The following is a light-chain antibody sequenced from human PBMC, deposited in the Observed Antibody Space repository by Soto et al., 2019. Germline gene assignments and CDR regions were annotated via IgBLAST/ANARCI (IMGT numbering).Light chain of an antibody. CDR3: QQYGSSPWT. J-gene: IGKJ1*01. Sequence: ENVLTQSPGTLSLSQGEIATLSFTASQSVSSSYLAWYQQKPGQAPRPLMYCASSSAVVVPDRISGSGSGTEFTLLICILKLEDFAGYYCQQYGSSPWTFGQWTK. V-gene: IGKV3-20*01. CDR2: CAS. CDR1: QSVSSSY.